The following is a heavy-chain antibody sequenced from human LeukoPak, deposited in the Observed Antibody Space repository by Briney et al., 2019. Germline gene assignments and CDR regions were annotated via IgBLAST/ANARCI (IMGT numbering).Heavy chain of an antibody. CDR2: ISTSSSYT. CDR1: GFTFSHYA. J-gene: IGHJ4*02. CDR3: VRDFNWNDKPFDY. V-gene: IGHV3-21*06. Sequence: GGSLRLSCATSGFTFSHYAMNWVRQAPGKGLEWVSSISTSSSYTHYADSASGRFTISRDNANNSLFLQMDSLTAEDTALYDCVRDFNWNDKPFDYWGQGALVTVSS. D-gene: IGHD1-1*01.